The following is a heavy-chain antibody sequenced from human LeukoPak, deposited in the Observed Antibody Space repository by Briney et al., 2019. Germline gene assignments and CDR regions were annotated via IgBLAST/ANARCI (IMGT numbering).Heavy chain of an antibody. J-gene: IGHJ6*04. V-gene: IGHV3-21*01. CDR3: TRQWLRVMDV. Sequence: GGSLRLSCASSGFTFTAYSMNWVRQAPGRGLEWISLISSTGDYIYYADSLKGRFTISRDNANSSLYLQISTLKAEDTAVYYCTRQWLRVMDVWGKGTTVTVSS. CDR1: GFTFTAYS. CDR2: ISSTGDYI. D-gene: IGHD6-19*01.